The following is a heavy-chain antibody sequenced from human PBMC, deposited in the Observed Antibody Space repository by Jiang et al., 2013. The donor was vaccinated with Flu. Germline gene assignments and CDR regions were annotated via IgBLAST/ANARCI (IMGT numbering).Heavy chain of an antibody. D-gene: IGHD3-10*01. CDR1: GGSIISEKSY. J-gene: IGHJ4*02. Sequence: GPGLVKPSETLSLRCSVSGGSIISEKSYWGWIRQPPGKGLEWIGSIYYSGTTYYNPSLKSRVTMSVDTSKKQFSLRLTSVSAADTAVYYCASQHWDHGVGSYYMSDWGQGALVTVSS. CDR3: ASQHWDHGVGSYYMSD. V-gene: IGHV4-39*07. CDR2: IYYSGTT.